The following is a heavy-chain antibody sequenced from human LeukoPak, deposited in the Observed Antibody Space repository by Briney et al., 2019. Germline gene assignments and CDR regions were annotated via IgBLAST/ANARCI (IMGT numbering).Heavy chain of an antibody. CDR2: IYHSGST. V-gene: IGHV4-38-2*02. D-gene: IGHD5-12*01. CDR1: GYSISSGYY. J-gene: IGHJ4*02. CDR3: ARKATRYYFDY. Sequence: PSETLSLTCTVSGYSISSGYYWGWIRQPPGKGLEWTGSIYHSGSTYYNPSLKSRVTISVDTSKNQFSLKLSSVTAADTAVYYCARKATRYYFDYWGQGTLVTVSS.